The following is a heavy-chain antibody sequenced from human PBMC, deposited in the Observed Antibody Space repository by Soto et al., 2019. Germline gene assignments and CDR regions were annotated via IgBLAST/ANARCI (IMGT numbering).Heavy chain of an antibody. CDR2: ISYDGSNK. CDR1: GFTFSSYG. V-gene: IGHV3-30*18. D-gene: IGHD4-4*01. Sequence: QVQLVESGGGVVQPGRSLRLSCAASGFTFSSYGMHWVRQAPGKGLEWVAVISYDGSNKYYADSVKGRFTISRDNSKNTLYLQMNSLRAEDAAVYYCAKERSNYLINWFDPWGQGTLVTVSS. J-gene: IGHJ5*02. CDR3: AKERSNYLINWFDP.